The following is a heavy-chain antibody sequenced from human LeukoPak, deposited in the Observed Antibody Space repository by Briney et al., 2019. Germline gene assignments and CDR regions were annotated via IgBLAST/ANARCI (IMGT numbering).Heavy chain of an antibody. CDR1: GFTFSRYT. CDR3: ARDAEYSSSLTG. CDR2: ISSSGSYI. D-gene: IGHD6-13*01. V-gene: IGHV3-21*01. Sequence: PGGSLRLSCAASGFTFSRYTVIWVRQAPGKGLEWVSSISSSGSYISYADSVKGRFTISRDNAKNSLHLQMNSLRAEDTAVYYCARDAEYSSSLTGWGQGTLVTVSS. J-gene: IGHJ4*02.